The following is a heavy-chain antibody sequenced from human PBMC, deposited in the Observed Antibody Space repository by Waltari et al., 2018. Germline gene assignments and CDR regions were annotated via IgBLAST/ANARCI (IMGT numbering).Heavy chain of an antibody. Sequence: QVQLVQSGAEVKKPASSVKVSCKASGGTFSSYAVSWARQATGQGLEWMGGIIHILGTANYAQKFQGRVTITADESPSTAYMDLSSLRSEGTAVYYCATSWPDCRGGSCDSNWFDPWGQGTLVTVSS. J-gene: IGHJ5*02. D-gene: IGHD2-15*01. CDR3: ATSWPDCRGGSCDSNWFDP. CDR2: IIHILGTA. CDR1: GGTFSSYA. V-gene: IGHV1-69*01.